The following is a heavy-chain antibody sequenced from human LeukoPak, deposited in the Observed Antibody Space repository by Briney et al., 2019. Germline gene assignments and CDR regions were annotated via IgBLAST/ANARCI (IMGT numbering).Heavy chain of an antibody. CDR1: GGSISSGSYS. V-gene: IGHV4-30-2*01. D-gene: IGHD7-27*01. J-gene: IGHJ4*02. Sequence: SETLSLTCAVSGGSISSGSYSWSWIRQPPGKGLEWIGYIYPRGSTYYNPSLKSRVILSLDKSANQFSLNLSSVTAADTAVYYCARFSPRAMGNYLDFWGRGTLVTVSS. CDR3: ARFSPRAMGNYLDF. CDR2: IYPRGST.